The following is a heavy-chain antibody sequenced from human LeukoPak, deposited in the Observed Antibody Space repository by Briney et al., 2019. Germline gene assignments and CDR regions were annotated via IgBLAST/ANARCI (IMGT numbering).Heavy chain of an antibody. CDR3: ATWYSGTFWYFDL. CDR2: TYHSGTT. CDR1: GGSISIHY. V-gene: IGHV4-59*11. Sequence: SETLSLSCAVYGGSISIHYWNWIRQPPGKGLEWIGYTYHSGTTDYNPSLKSRVTMSLDTSKNQYSLKLRSVTAADTAVYYCATWYSGTFWYFDLWGRGTLVTVSS. J-gene: IGHJ2*01. D-gene: IGHD1-26*01.